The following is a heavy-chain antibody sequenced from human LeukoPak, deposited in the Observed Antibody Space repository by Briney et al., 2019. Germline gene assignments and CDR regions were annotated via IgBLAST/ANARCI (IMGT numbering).Heavy chain of an antibody. CDR3: ARGPGLRYLDY. Sequence: AASVKVSCKASGGTFSSYAISWVRQASGQGLEWMGGIIPIFGTANYAQKFQGRVTITTDESTRTAYMELSSLRSEDTAVYYCARGPGLRYLDYRGQGTLVTVSS. J-gene: IGHJ4*02. CDR1: GGTFSSYA. V-gene: IGHV1-69*05. CDR2: IIPIFGTA. D-gene: IGHD3-3*01.